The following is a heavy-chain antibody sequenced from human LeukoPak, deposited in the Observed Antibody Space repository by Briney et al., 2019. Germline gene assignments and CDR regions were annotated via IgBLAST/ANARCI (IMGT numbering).Heavy chain of an antibody. CDR2: INPNSGGT. J-gene: IGHJ5*02. Sequence: GASVKVSCKASGYTFTGYYMHWVRQAPGQGLEWMGWINPNSGGTNYAQKFQGRVTMTRDTPISTAYMELSRLRSDDTAVYYCARGTPTVVTPSGFDPWSQGTLVTVSS. CDR1: GYTFTGYY. V-gene: IGHV1-2*02. D-gene: IGHD4-23*01. CDR3: ARGTPTVVTPSGFDP.